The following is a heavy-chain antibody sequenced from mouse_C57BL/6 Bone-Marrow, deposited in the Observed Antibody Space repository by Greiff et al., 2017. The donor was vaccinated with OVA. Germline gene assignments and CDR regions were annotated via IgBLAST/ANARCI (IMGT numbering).Heavy chain of an antibody. CDR2: INPSSGYT. CDR1: GYTFTSYW. CDR3: ARVIYYYGSRGSWFAY. D-gene: IGHD1-1*01. Sequence: QVQLQQSGAELAKPGASVKLSCKASGYTFTSYWMHWVKQRPGQGLEWIGYINPSSGYTKYNQKFKDKATLTADKSSSTAYMQLSSLTYEDSAVYYCARVIYYYGSRGSWFAYWGQGTLVTVSA. V-gene: IGHV1-7*01. J-gene: IGHJ3*01.